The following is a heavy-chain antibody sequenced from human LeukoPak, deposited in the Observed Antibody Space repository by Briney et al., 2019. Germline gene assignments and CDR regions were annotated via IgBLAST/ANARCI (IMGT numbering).Heavy chain of an antibody. J-gene: IGHJ4*02. Sequence: PGGSLRLSCAASGFTFSTYAMTWVRQAPGKGLEWVSTIDSVRNTHYADSVKGRLTISRDNSKNTVHLQMNSLRAEDTAVYYCAKRLSASDWFEVDYWGQGTLVTVSS. V-gene: IGHV3-23*01. CDR3: AKRLSASDWFEVDY. CDR1: GFTFSTYA. CDR2: IDSVRNT. D-gene: IGHD3-9*01.